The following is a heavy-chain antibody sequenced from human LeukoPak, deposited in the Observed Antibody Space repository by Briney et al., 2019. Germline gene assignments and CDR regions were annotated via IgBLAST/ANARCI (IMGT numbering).Heavy chain of an antibody. Sequence: ASVKVSCKASGGTFSSYAISWVRQAPGQGLEWMGGIIPIFGTANYAQKFQGRVTITADESTSTAYMELSSLRSEDTAVYYCARGEGTAMDFYFDYWGQGTLVTVSS. J-gene: IGHJ4*02. CDR1: GGTFSSYA. CDR2: IIPIFGTA. CDR3: ARGEGTAMDFYFDY. D-gene: IGHD5-18*01. V-gene: IGHV1-69*13.